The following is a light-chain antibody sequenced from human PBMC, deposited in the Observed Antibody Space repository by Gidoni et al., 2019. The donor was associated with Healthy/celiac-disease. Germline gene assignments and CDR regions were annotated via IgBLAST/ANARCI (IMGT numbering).Light chain of an antibody. V-gene: IGKV1-39*01. Sequence: DIQMTQSPSSLSASVGDRVTITCRASQSISSYLNWYQQKPGKAPKLLIYAASSLQSGVPSRFSGSGSWTDFTLTISSLQPEDFATYYCQQSYSTPLXVXGGTKVEIK. CDR2: AAS. CDR3: QQSYSTPLX. CDR1: QSISSY. J-gene: IGKJ4*01.